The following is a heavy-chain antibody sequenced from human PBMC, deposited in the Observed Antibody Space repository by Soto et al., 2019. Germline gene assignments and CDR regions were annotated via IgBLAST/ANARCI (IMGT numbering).Heavy chain of an antibody. CDR1: GFTFSSYG. CDR2: ISYDGSNK. Sequence: QVQLVESGGGVVQPGRSLRLSCAASGFTFSSYGMHWVRQAPGKGLEWVAVISYDGSNKYYADSVKGRFTISRDNSKNTLYLQMNSLRAEDTAVYYCAKGEQLLRALSYYYYGMDVWGQGTTVTVSS. J-gene: IGHJ6*02. D-gene: IGHD6-6*01. CDR3: AKGEQLLRALSYYYYGMDV. V-gene: IGHV3-30*18.